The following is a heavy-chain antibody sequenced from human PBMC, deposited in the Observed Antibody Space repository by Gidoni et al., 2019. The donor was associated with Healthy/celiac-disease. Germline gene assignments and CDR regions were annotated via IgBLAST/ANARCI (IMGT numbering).Heavy chain of an antibody. D-gene: IGHD6-13*01. CDR2: INPSGGST. V-gene: IGHV1-46*01. CDR3: ARAILSSSRQNKYYYYYYGMDV. J-gene: IGHJ6*02. CDR1: GYTFTSYY. Sequence: QVQLVQSGAEVKKPGASVKVSCKASGYTFTSYYMHWVRQAPGQGLEWMGIINPSGGSTSYAQKFQGRVTMTRDTSTSTVYMELSSLRSEDTAVYYCARAILSSSRQNKYYYYYYGMDVWGQGTTVTVSS.